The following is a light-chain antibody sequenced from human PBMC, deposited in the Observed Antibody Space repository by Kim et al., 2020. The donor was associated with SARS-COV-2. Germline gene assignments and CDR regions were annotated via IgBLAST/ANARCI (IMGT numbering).Light chain of an antibody. J-gene: IGLJ3*02. V-gene: IGLV2-14*03. Sequence: GQSITIFCTGTRGDVGGYNYVSWYQQHPGKAPKLMIYGVNDRPSGVSNRFSGSKSGNTASLSISGLQAEDEANYYCSSYTTRSTWVFGGGTQLTVL. CDR1: RGDVGGYNY. CDR2: GVN. CDR3: SSYTTRSTWV.